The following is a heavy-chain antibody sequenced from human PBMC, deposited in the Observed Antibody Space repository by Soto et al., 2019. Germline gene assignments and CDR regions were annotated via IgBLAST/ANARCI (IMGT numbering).Heavy chain of an antibody. J-gene: IGHJ4*02. D-gene: IGHD6-13*01. V-gene: IGHV1-69*13. CDR1: GGTFSIYA. Sequence: SVKVSCKASGGTFSIYAISWVRQAPGQGLEWMGGIIPIFGTANYAQKFQGRVTITADESTSTAYMELSSLRSEDTAVYYCARGAQIAAAGSNHSWGQGTLVTVSS. CDR2: IIPIFGTA. CDR3: ARGAQIAAAGSNHS.